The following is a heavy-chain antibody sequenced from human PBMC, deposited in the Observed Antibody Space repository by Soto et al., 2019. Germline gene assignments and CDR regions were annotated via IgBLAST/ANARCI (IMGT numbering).Heavy chain of an antibody. CDR3: ARPMEVAGTLEDAFDI. V-gene: IGHV5-10-1*01. D-gene: IGHD6-19*01. CDR1: GYSFTSYW. J-gene: IGHJ3*02. Sequence: GESLKISCKGSGYSFTSYWISWVRQMPGKGLEWMGRIDPSDSYTNYSPSFQGHVTISADKSISTAYLQWSSLKASDTAMYYCARPMEVAGTLEDAFDIWGQGKMVTVSS. CDR2: IDPSDSYT.